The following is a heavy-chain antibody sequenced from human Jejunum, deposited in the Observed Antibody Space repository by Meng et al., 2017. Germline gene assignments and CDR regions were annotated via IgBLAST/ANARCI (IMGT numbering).Heavy chain of an antibody. Sequence: GESLKISCAASGFTFSSYTMNWVRQAPGKGLEWVSSIGSGGSYIYHADSVKGRFTISRDNAKNSLYLQMNSLGAEDTALCYCARVGGYSAYDIDSWGQGTLVTVSS. CDR1: GFTFSSYT. CDR3: ARVGGYSAYDIDS. V-gene: IGHV3-21*01. D-gene: IGHD5-12*01. CDR2: IGSGGSYI. J-gene: IGHJ4*02.